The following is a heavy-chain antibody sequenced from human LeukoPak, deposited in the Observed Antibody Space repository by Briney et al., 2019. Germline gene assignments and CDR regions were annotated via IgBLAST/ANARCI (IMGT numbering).Heavy chain of an antibody. J-gene: IGHJ5*02. CDR1: GGSFSGYY. Sequence: PSETLSLTCAVCGGSFSGYYWSWIRQPPGKGLEWIGEINHSGSTNYNPSLKSRVTISVDTSKNQFSLKLSSVTAADTAVYYCARHPEIYHWFDPWGQGTLVTVSS. CDR2: INHSGST. V-gene: IGHV4-34*01. D-gene: IGHD5-12*01. CDR3: ARHPEIYHWFDP.